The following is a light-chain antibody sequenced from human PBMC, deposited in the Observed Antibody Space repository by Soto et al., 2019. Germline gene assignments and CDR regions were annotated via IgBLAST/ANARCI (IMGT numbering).Light chain of an antibody. CDR3: SSYTSRTALV. J-gene: IGLJ2*01. Sequence: QSVLTQPASVSGSPGQSITISCTGSSSEIVYSFVSWYQQHPGKAPKLIVYGVIHRPSGISDRFSGSKSDNTASLTISGLQAEDEADYYCSSYTSRTALVFGGGTKLTVL. CDR1: SSEIVYSF. V-gene: IGLV2-14*03. CDR2: GVI.